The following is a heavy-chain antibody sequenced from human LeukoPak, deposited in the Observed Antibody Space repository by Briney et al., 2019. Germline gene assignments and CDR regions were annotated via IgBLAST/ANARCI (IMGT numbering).Heavy chain of an antibody. D-gene: IGHD3-16*02. V-gene: IGHV3-7*01. CDR2: IKQDGSEK. CDR3: ARSFPGHTITFGGVIVAAAFDI. Sequence: GGSLRLSCAASGFAFSSYWMSWVRQAPGKGLEWVANIKQDGSEKYYVDSVKGRFTISRDNAMNSLYLQMNSLRAEDTAVYYCARSFPGHTITFGGVIVAAAFDIWGQGTMVTVSS. J-gene: IGHJ3*02. CDR1: GFAFSSYW.